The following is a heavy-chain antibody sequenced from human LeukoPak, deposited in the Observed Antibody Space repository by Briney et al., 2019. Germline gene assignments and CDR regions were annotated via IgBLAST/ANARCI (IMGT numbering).Heavy chain of an antibody. J-gene: IGHJ4*02. V-gene: IGHV3-11*01. CDR3: AKGVRSGRGYYFDY. CDR2: IGSSGTTI. D-gene: IGHD2-15*01. Sequence: GGSLRLSCAASGFIFSDYYMSWIRQAPGKGLEWVSYIGSSGTTIYYADPVKGRFTISRDNAKNSLYLQMNSLRTEDMALYYCAKGVRSGRGYYFDYWGQGTLVTVSS. CDR1: GFIFSDYY.